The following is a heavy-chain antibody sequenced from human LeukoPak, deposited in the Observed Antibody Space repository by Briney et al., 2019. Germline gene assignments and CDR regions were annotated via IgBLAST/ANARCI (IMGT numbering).Heavy chain of an antibody. V-gene: IGHV3-66*01. Sequence: PGGSVRLSCAASGFTVTRNYMSWARLAPGKGLEWVSLITSAGATHYATSVKGRFTISRDSSKNTVYLDMNSLRAEDTAVFYCATRGLSGYYYGIDVWGQGTRVTVSS. CDR1: GFTVTRNY. D-gene: IGHD3/OR15-3a*01. CDR3: ATRGLSGYYYGIDV. CDR2: ITSAGAT. J-gene: IGHJ6*02.